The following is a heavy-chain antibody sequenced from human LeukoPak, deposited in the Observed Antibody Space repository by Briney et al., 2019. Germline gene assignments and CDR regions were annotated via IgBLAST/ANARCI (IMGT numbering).Heavy chain of an antibody. CDR3: ARETSNTAMLN. J-gene: IGHJ4*02. CDR1: GYTFTSYY. Sequence: VASVKVSCKASGYTFTSYYMHWVRQAPGQGLEWMGIINPSGGSTSYARKFQGRVTMTRDTSTSTVYMELSSLRSEDTAVYYCARETSNTAMLNWGQGTLVTVSS. V-gene: IGHV1-46*01. CDR2: INPSGGST. D-gene: IGHD5-18*01.